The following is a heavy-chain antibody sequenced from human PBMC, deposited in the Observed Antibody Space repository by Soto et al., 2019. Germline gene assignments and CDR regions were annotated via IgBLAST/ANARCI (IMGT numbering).Heavy chain of an antibody. V-gene: IGHV3-30*18. J-gene: IGHJ6*02. Sequence: QVHLVESGGGVVQPGRSLRLSCAASGFSFSSFAMHWVRQTPGKGLEWVARISYDGYFKHYGDSVKGRFTISRDSSNSTVSLQMNSLRLEDTAIYYCAKYGFEDYGLNVWGQGTMVTVSS. D-gene: IGHD3-3*01. CDR2: ISYDGYFK. CDR3: AKYGFEDYGLNV. CDR1: GFSFSSFA.